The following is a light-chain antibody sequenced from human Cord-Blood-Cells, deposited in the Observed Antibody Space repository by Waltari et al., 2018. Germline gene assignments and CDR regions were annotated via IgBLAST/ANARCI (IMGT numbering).Light chain of an antibody. CDR3: CAYAGSYT. Sequence: QSALTQPRSVSGSPGQSVTISCTGTSSDVGGYNYVSWYQQHPGTAPKLMIYDVSKWPSGVPDRFSGSKSGNTASLTISGLQAEDEADYYCCAYAGSYTLGGGTKLTVL. V-gene: IGLV2-11*01. J-gene: IGLJ2*01. CDR2: DVS. CDR1: SSDVGGYNY.